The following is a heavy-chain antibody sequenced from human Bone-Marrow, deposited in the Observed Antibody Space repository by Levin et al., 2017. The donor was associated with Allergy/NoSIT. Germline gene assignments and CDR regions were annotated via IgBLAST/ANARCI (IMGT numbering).Heavy chain of an antibody. J-gene: IGHJ6*02. Sequence: GGSLRLSCAASGFTFSDYYMSWIRQAPGKGLEWVSYISSSGSTIYYADSVKGRFTISRDNAKNSLYLQMNSLRAEDTAVYYCARAASYSGYDYVFNYYYGMDVWGQGTTVTVSS. CDR2: ISSSGSTI. CDR1: GFTFSDYY. CDR3: ARAASYSGYDYVFNYYYGMDV. D-gene: IGHD5-12*01. V-gene: IGHV3-11*01.